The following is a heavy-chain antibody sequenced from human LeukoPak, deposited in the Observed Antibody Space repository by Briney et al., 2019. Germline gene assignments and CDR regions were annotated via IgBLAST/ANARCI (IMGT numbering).Heavy chain of an antibody. CDR2: ISYDGSNK. V-gene: IGHV3-30*18. CDR3: AKAPGGYDYGDYGGDY. CDR1: GFTFSSYG. Sequence: PGGSLRLSCAASGFTFSSYGMHWVRQAPGKGLEWVAVISYDGSNKYYADSVKGRFTISRDNSKNTLYLQMNSLRAEDTAVYYCAKAPGGYDYGDYGGDYWGQGTLVTVSS. J-gene: IGHJ4*02. D-gene: IGHD4-17*01.